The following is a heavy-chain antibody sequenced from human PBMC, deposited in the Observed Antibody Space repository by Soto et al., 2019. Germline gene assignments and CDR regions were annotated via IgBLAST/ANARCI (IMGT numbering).Heavy chain of an antibody. V-gene: IGHV1-18*01. J-gene: IGHJ4*02. D-gene: IGHD3-22*01. CDR2: ISGYNGNT. CDR1: GYMFTSYG. Sequence: ASVKVSCKASGYMFTSYGISRVRQAPGQGLEWMGWISGYNGNTNYALKLQGRVTMTTDTSTYHAYMEPRPLRTDDTTENYNKRDFGDSSGHFDYWGQGTPVTVPS. CDR3: KRDFGDSSGHFDY.